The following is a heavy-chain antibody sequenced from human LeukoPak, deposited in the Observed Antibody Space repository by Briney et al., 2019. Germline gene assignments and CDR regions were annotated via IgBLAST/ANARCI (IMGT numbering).Heavy chain of an antibody. CDR2: LSRSGSTI. D-gene: IGHD1-26*01. V-gene: IGHV3-48*01. CDR3: ARIWDGYSGSDY. CDR1: GFTFNSYR. Sequence: GGSLRLSCAASGFTFNSYRMKWVRQAPGKGLEWISYLSRSGSTIYYAASVKGRFTISRDNAKNSLYLQMNSLRAEDTAVYYCARIWDGYSGSDYWGQGTLVTVSS. J-gene: IGHJ4*02.